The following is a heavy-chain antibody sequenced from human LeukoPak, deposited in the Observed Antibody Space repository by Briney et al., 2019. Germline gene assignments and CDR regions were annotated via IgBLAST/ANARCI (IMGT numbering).Heavy chain of an antibody. CDR3: AKDLSYYDSSGPFDY. CDR2: ISYDGSNK. J-gene: IGHJ4*02. V-gene: IGHV3-30*18. D-gene: IGHD3-22*01. CDR1: GFTFSSYG. Sequence: GRSLRLSCAASGFTFSSYGMHWVRQAPGKGLEWVAVISYDGSNKYYADSVKGRLTISRDNSKNTLYLQMNSLRAEDTAVYYCAKDLSYYDSSGPFDYWGQGTLVTVSS.